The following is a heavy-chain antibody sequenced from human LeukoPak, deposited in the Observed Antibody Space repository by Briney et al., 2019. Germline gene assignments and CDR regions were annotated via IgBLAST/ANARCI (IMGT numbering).Heavy chain of an antibody. V-gene: IGHV4-30-4*08. Sequence: SETLSLTCTVSGGSISSGGYYWSWIRQHPGKGLEWIGYIYYSGSTYYNPSLKSRVTISVDTSKNQFSLKLSSVTAADTAVYYCARVFNGDYVPNWFDPWGQGTLVTVSS. D-gene: IGHD4-17*01. CDR2: IYYSGST. CDR3: ARVFNGDYVPNWFDP. J-gene: IGHJ5*02. CDR1: GGSISSGGYY.